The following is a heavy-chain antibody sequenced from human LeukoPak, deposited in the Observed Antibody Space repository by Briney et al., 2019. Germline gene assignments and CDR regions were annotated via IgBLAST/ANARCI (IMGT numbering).Heavy chain of an antibody. V-gene: IGHV3-23*01. CDR1: GFPFSSYT. J-gene: IGHJ4*02. CDR3: AKDHDSSGYVDY. CDR2: ISASGGST. Sequence: PGGSLRLSCAASGFPFSSYTMSWVRQAPGMGLEWVSAISASGGSTYYADSVKGRFTISRDNSKNTLYLQMNSLRAEDTAVYYCAKDHDSSGYVDYWGQGTLVTVSS. D-gene: IGHD3-22*01.